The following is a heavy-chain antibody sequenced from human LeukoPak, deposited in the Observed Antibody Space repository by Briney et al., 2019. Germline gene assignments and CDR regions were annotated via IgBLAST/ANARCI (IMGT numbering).Heavy chain of an antibody. D-gene: IGHD6-13*01. CDR2: IYYSGST. Sequence: TSETLSLTCTVSGGSISSYYWSWLRQPPGKGLEWIGYIYYSGSTNYNPSLKSRVTISVDSSKNQFSLQLSSVTAADTAVYYCARREAAGFDYWGQGTLVTVSS. J-gene: IGHJ4*02. CDR1: GGSISSYY. V-gene: IGHV4-59*08. CDR3: ARREAAGFDY.